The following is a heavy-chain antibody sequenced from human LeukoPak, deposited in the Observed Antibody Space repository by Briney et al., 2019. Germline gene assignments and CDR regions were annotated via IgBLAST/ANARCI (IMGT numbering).Heavy chain of an antibody. CDR1: GDSIGSYY. CDR2: LYNSDT. D-gene: IGHD2-15*01. CDR3: AGAIRPAPAYVFDV. V-gene: IGHV4-4*07. Sequence: SETLSLTCTVSGDSIGSYYYSWLRQSAGKGLEWIGRLYNSDTNYNPSLTSRATMSVDTSKNQFSLILNSVTAADTAVYYCAGAIRPAPAYVFDVWGQGGNGHRLF. J-gene: IGHJ3*01.